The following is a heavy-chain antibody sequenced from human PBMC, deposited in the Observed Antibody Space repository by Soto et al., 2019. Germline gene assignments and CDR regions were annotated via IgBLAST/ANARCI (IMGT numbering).Heavy chain of an antibody. Sequence: QVQLVESGGGVVQPGRSLRLSCAASGFTFSSYAMHWVRQAPGKGLEWVAVISYDGSNKYYADSVKGRFTISRDNSKNPLYLQMNSLRAEDTAVYYCARVQSYYGSGSTSDYYYGMDVCRQGTTVTVSS. CDR3: ARVQSYYGSGSTSDYYYGMDV. V-gene: IGHV3-30-3*01. J-gene: IGHJ6*02. CDR2: ISYDGSNK. CDR1: GFTFSSYA. D-gene: IGHD3-10*01.